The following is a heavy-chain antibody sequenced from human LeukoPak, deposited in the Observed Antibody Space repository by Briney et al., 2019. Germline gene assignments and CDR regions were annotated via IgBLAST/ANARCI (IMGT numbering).Heavy chain of an antibody. D-gene: IGHD1-26*01. CDR1: GYTFTGYY. J-gene: IGHJ4*02. CDR2: INPNSGGT. Sequence: EASVKVSCKASGYTFTGYYMHWVRQAPGQGLEWMGWINPNSGGTNYAQKLQGRVTMTTDTSTSTAYMELRSLRSDDTAVYYCARDSKSKWELLLFDYWGQGTLVTVSS. CDR3: ARDSKSKWELLLFDY. V-gene: IGHV1-2*02.